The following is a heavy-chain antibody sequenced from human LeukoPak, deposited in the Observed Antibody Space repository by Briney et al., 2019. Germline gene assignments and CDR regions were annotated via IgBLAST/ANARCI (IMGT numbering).Heavy chain of an antibody. V-gene: IGHV4-4*07. CDR3: ARGLSSGWYWNWYFDL. D-gene: IGHD6-19*01. CDR2: IYTTGST. Sequence: SETLSLTCTVSGGPISSDYWSWIRQPAGKGLEWIGRIYTTGSTNYSPSLKSRVTMSVDTSKNQFSLKLSSVTAADTAVYYCARGLSSGWYWNWYFDLWGRGTLVTVSS. CDR1: GGPISSDY. J-gene: IGHJ2*01.